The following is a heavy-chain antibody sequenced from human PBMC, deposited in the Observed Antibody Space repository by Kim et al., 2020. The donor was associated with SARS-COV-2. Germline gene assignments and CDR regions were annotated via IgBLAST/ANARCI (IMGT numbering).Heavy chain of an antibody. Sequence: GGSLRLSCAASGFTFSSYGMHWVRQAPGKGLEWGAVISYDGSNKYYADSVKGRFTISRDNSKNTLYLQMNSLRAEDTAVYYCAKRSQRLVIGLQFDYWG. V-gene: IGHV3-30*18. CDR3: AKRSQRLVIGLQFDY. CDR2: ISYDGSNK. J-gene: IGHJ4*01. CDR1: GFTFSSYG. D-gene: IGHD6-19*01.